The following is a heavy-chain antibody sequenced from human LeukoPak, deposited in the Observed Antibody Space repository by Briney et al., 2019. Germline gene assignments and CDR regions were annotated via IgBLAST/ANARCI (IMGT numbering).Heavy chain of an antibody. D-gene: IGHD6-13*01. V-gene: IGHV1-24*01. J-gene: IGHJ5*02. Sequence: ASVKVSCKVSGYTLTELSMHWVRQAPGKGLEWMGSFDPEDGETIYAQKFQGRVTMTEDTSTDTAYMELSSLRSEDTAVYYCATVGHIAAAVGWFDPWGQGTLVTVSS. CDR1: GYTLTELS. CDR3: ATVGHIAAAVGWFDP. CDR2: FDPEDGET.